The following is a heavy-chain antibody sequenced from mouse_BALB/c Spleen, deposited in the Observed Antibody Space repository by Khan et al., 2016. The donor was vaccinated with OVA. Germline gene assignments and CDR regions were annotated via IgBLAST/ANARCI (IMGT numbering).Heavy chain of an antibody. CDR1: GYSITSGYG. CDR2: ISYSGST. V-gene: IGHV3-2*02. CDR3: ARTARIKY. Sequence: VQLKESGPGLVKPSQSLSLTCTVTGYSITSGYGWNWIRQFPGNKLEWMGYISYSGSTNYNPSLKSRISITRDTSKNQFFLQLNSVTIEDTATYYCARTARIKYWGQGTTLTFSS. D-gene: IGHD1-2*01. J-gene: IGHJ2*01.